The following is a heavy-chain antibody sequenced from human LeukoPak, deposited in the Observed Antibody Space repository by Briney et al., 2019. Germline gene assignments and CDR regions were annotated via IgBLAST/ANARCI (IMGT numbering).Heavy chain of an antibody. V-gene: IGHV4-59*01. J-gene: IGHJ5*02. Sequence: SETLSLTCTVSGGSISSYYWSWIRQPPGKGLEWIGYIYYSGSTNYNPSLKSRVTISVDTSKNQFSLKLSSVTAADTAVYYCGRGYCSGGSCYGTPRNWVWFDPWGQGTLVTVSS. D-gene: IGHD2-15*01. CDR2: IYYSGST. CDR3: GRGYCSGGSCYGTPRNWVWFDP. CDR1: GGSISSYY.